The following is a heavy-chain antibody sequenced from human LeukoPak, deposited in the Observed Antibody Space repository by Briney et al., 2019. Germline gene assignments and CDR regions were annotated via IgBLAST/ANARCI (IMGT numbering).Heavy chain of an antibody. Sequence: ASVKVSCKASGYTFSDYGVSWVRQAPGQGLEWMGRISAYNGNTNYLQKFQGRVTVTRDASTSTVHMELSGLRSEDTAVYYCARDQEGFDYWGQGTLVTVSS. J-gene: IGHJ4*02. CDR1: GYTFSDYG. V-gene: IGHV1-18*01. CDR3: ARDQEGFDY. CDR2: ISAYNGNT.